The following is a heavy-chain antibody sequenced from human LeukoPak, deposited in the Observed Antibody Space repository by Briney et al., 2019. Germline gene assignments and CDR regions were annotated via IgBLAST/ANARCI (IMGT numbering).Heavy chain of an antibody. CDR1: GGSISSGGYY. Sequence: KASQTLSLTCTVSGGSISSGGYYWSWIRQHPGKGLEWIGYIYYSGSTYYNPSLKSRVTISVDTSKNQFSLKLSSVTAADTAVYYCARDNGYCSGGSCFDYWGQGTLVTVSS. J-gene: IGHJ4*02. V-gene: IGHV4-31*03. D-gene: IGHD2-15*01. CDR3: ARDNGYCSGGSCFDY. CDR2: IYYSGST.